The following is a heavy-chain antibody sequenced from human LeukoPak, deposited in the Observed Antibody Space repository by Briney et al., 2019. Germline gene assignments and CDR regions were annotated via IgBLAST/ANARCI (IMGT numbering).Heavy chain of an antibody. V-gene: IGHV1-8*03. CDR1: GYTFTSYD. D-gene: IGHD3-10*01. CDR3: ARAPRITMVRGVIYWFDP. CDR2: MNPNSGNT. J-gene: IGHJ5*02. Sequence: ASVKVSCKASGYTFTSYDINWVRQATGQGLEWMGWMNPNSGNTGYAQKFQGRVTITRNTSISTAYMELSSLRSEDTAVYYCARAPRITMVRGVIYWFDPWGQGTLVTVSS.